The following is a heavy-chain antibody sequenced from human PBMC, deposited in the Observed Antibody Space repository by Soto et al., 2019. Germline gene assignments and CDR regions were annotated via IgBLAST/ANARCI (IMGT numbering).Heavy chain of an antibody. Sequence: SETLSLTCVVSGGSLSDYFWSWLRQPPGMALEWIGEINHLGSINYNPSLKSRVTMSVDTSMNQFSLTLNSVTAADTATYYCARGGISHWAYFYYMDVWDRGTTVTVSS. D-gene: IGHD2-21*01. CDR3: ARGGISHWAYFYYMDV. V-gene: IGHV4-34*01. CDR2: INHLGSI. CDR1: GGSLSDYF. J-gene: IGHJ6*03.